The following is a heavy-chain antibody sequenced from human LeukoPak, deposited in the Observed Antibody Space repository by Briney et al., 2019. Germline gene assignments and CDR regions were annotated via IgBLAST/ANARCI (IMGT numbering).Heavy chain of an antibody. Sequence: PGGSLRLSCAASGFTFSDYYMSWIRQAPGKGLEWVSCISSSSSYTNYADSVKGRFTISRDNAKNSLYLQMNSLRAEDTAVYYCARSAAAGTRWFDPWGQGTLVTVPS. CDR2: ISSSSSYT. D-gene: IGHD6-13*01. CDR3: ARSAAAGTRWFDP. CDR1: GFTFSDYY. V-gene: IGHV3-11*06. J-gene: IGHJ5*02.